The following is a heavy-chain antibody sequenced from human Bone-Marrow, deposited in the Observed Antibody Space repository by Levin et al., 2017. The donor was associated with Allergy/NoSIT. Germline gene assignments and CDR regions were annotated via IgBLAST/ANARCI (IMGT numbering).Heavy chain of an antibody. CDR3: AKDSRMMTTVSDWYYYGMDV. CDR1: GFRFDDYA. CDR2: ISWSSGSI. D-gene: IGHD4-11*01. J-gene: IGHJ6*02. Sequence: PGESLKISCAASGFRFDDYAMHWVRQAPGKGLEWVSGISWSSGSIGYADSVKGRFTISRDNAKNSLFLQMNSLRGEDTALYYCAKDSRMMTTVSDWYYYGMDVWGQGTTVTVSS. V-gene: IGHV3-9*01.